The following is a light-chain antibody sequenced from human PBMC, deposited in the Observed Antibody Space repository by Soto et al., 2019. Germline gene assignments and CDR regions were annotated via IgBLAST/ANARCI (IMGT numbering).Light chain of an antibody. V-gene: IGKV3-15*01. CDR3: QQYNGWPKT. CDR1: QSLGGN. CDR2: RAS. Sequence: EIVMTQSPATLAVSPGDTATLSCRASQSLGGNLAWYQQKPGQGPRLLIFRASSRATGVPARFSASGSGTEFTLTISGLQSEDFAVYFCQQYNGWPKTFGQGTRLEIK. J-gene: IGKJ5*01.